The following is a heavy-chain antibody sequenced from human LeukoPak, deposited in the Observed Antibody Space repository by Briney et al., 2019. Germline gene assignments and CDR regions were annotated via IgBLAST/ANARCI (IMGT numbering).Heavy chain of an antibody. CDR2: ISSSGSTI. V-gene: IGHV3-11*04. D-gene: IGHD6-6*01. CDR3: ASIAARGLFPFDY. CDR1: GFTFSDYY. J-gene: IGHJ4*02. Sequence: PGGSLRLSCAASGFTFSDYYMSWIRQAPGKGLEWVSYISSSGSTIYYADSVKGRFTISRDNAKNSLYLQMNSLRAEDTAVYYCASIAARGLFPFDYWGQGTLVTVSS.